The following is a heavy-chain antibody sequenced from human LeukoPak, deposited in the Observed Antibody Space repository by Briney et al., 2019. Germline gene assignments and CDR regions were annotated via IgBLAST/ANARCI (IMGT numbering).Heavy chain of an antibody. D-gene: IGHD6-13*01. V-gene: IGHV1-18*01. J-gene: IGHJ4*02. Sequence: ASVKVSCKASGGTFSSYGISWVRQAPGQGLEWMGWISASNGNTNYAQKLQGRVTMTTDTSTNTAYMELRSLGSDDTAVYYCARDHRYSSSFDYWGQGSLVTVSS. CDR2: ISASNGNT. CDR1: GGTFSSYG. CDR3: ARDHRYSSSFDY.